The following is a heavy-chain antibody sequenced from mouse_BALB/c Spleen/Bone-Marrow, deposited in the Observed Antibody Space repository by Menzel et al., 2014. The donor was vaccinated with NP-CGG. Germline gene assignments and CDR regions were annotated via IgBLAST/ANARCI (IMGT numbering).Heavy chain of an antibody. V-gene: IGHV1-37*01. CDR3: GRYGYDAMDF. J-gene: IGHJ4*01. CDR1: GFSFTDYF. Sequence: EVQLQQSGPELVKPGASVKLSCRASGFSFTDYFINWVKRSHGKSLEWIGRIHPYNGDTFYNQKFKVKATLTVDKSSSTARMELLSLTSEDSAVYYCGRYGYDAMDFWGQGTSVTVSS. D-gene: IGHD1-1*02. CDR2: IHPYNGDT.